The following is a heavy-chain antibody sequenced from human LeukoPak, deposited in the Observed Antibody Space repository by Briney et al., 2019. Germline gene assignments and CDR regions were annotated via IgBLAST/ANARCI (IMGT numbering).Heavy chain of an antibody. CDR1: GGTFSSYA. CDR3: ARSVNYDSSGYYYGAFDI. V-gene: IGHV1-69*13. CDR2: IIPIFGTA. J-gene: IGHJ3*02. Sequence: ASVKVSCKASGGTFSSYAISWVRQAPGQGLEWMGGIIPIFGTANYAQKFQGRVTITADESTSTAYMELSSLRSEDTAVYYCARSVNYDSSGYYYGAFDIWAKGQWSPSLQ. D-gene: IGHD3-22*01.